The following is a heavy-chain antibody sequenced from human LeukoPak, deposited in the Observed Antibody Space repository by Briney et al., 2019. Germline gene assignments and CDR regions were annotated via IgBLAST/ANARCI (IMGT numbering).Heavy chain of an antibody. Sequence: PSETLSLTCTVSGGSISSGDYSWSWIRQPPGKGLEWIGYIYYNGSTYYNPSLKSRVTISVDTSKNQFSLKLSSVTAADTAVYYCAREVVSDYYFDYWGQGTLVTVSS. J-gene: IGHJ4*02. D-gene: IGHD5/OR15-5a*01. CDR3: AREVVSDYYFDY. CDR1: GGSISSGDYS. V-gene: IGHV4-30-4*01. CDR2: IYYNGST.